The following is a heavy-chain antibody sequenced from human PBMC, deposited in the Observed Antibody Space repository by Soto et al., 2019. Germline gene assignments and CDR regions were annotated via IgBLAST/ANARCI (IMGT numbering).Heavy chain of an antibody. CDR3: ARAPPSGLRCLEWSPGARDF. Sequence: ASVKVSCKASGYTFTSYGISWVRQAPGQGLERMGWISAYNGNTNYAQKRQGRVTMTTDTSTSTAYMELRSLRSDDTAVYYCARAPPSGLRCLEWSPGARDFWGQRTTVAV. J-gene: IGHJ6*02. V-gene: IGHV1-18*04. CDR2: ISAYNGNT. CDR1: GYTFTSYG. D-gene: IGHD3-3*01.